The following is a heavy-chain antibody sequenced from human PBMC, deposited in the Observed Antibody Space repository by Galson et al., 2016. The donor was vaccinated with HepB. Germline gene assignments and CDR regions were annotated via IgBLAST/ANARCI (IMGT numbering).Heavy chain of an antibody. Sequence: TLSLTCTVSGDSISRGTSYWSWIRHHPGKGLEWIGYIYYSGNTYYNPSLKSRITISVDTSKNQFSLKLTSVSAADTAIYYCARERLGILGRDAFDIWGQGTTVTVSS. V-gene: IGHV4-31*03. D-gene: IGHD7-27*01. CDR1: GDSISRGTSY. J-gene: IGHJ3*02. CDR2: IYYSGNT. CDR3: ARERLGILGRDAFDI.